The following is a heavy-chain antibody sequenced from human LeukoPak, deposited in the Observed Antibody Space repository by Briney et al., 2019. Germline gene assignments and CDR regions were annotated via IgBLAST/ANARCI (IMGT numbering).Heavy chain of an antibody. CDR1: GYTFTSYG. V-gene: IGHV1-18*01. CDR3: ARERCSSTSCRPYYYYYMDV. D-gene: IGHD2-2*01. J-gene: IGHJ6*03. Sequence: ASVKVSCKASGYTFTSYGISWVRQAPGQGLEWMGWISAYNGNTNYAQKLQGRVTMTTDTSTSTAYMELRSLRSDDTAVYYCARERCSSTSCRPYYYYYMDVWGKGTTVTVSS. CDR2: ISAYNGNT.